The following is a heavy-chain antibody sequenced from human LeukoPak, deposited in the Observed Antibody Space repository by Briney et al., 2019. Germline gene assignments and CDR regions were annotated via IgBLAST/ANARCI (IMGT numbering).Heavy chain of an antibody. CDR2: MNPNSGNT. Sequence: ASVKVSCKASGYTFTSYDINWVRQATGQGLAWMGWMNPNSGNTGYAQEFQGRVTMTRNTSVSTGYMELSSLRSEDTAVYYCARVPYGPDWYSDLWGRGTLVSVSS. J-gene: IGHJ2*01. CDR1: GYTFTSYD. CDR3: ARVPYGPDWYSDL. D-gene: IGHD3-10*01. V-gene: IGHV1-8*01.